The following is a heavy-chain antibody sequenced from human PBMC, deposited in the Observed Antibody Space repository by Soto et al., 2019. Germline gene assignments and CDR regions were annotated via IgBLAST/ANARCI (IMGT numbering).Heavy chain of an antibody. CDR1: GFTFSSYA. Sequence: GGSLRLSCAASGFTFSSYAMHWVRQAPGKGLEWVAVISYDGSNKYYADSVKGRFTISRDNSKNTLYLQMNSLRAEDTAGYYCERGGGRGRLQYYFDYWGQGTLVTVSS. V-gene: IGHV3-30*04. CDR2: ISYDGSNK. J-gene: IGHJ4*02. D-gene: IGHD4-4*01. CDR3: ERGGGRGRLQYYFDY.